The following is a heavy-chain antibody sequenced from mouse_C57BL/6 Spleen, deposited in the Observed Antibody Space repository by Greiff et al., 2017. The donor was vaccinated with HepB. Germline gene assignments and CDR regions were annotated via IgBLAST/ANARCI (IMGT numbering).Heavy chain of an antibody. V-gene: IGHV5-17*01. CDR3: ARPSCDEGAMDY. Sequence: EVKLMESGGGLVKPGGSLKLSCAASGFTFSDYGMHWVRQAPEKGLEWVAYISSGSSTIYYADTVKGRFTISRDNAKNTLFLQMTSLRSEDTAMYYCARPSCDEGAMDYWGQGTSVTVSS. CDR2: ISSGSSTI. D-gene: IGHD2-3*01. CDR1: GFTFSDYG. J-gene: IGHJ4*01.